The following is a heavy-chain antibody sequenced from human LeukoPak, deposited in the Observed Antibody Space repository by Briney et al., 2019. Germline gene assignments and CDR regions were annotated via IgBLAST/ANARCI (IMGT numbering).Heavy chain of an antibody. CDR2: ISSSGSTI. J-gene: IGHJ3*02. CDR1: GFTFSSYE. Sequence: GGSLRLSCAASGFTFSSYEMNWVRQAPGKGLEWVSYISSSGSTIYYADSVKGRFTISRDNSKNTLYLQMNSLRAEDTAVYYCAREVAPYYDSSGYSQGAFDIWGQGTMVTVSS. CDR3: AREVAPYYDSSGYSQGAFDI. V-gene: IGHV3-48*03. D-gene: IGHD3-22*01.